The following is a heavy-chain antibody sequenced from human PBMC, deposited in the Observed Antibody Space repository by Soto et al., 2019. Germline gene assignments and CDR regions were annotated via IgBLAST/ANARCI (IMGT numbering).Heavy chain of an antibody. CDR1: GFTFSSYG. V-gene: IGHV3-30*18. CDR2: ISYDGSNK. J-gene: IGHJ6*02. CDR3: AKDFGDNAPGYYGMYV. Sequence: GGSLRLSCAASGFTFSSYGMHWVRQAPGKGLEWVAVISYDGSNKYYADSVKGRFTISRDNSKNTLYLQMNSLRAEDTAVYYCAKDFGDNAPGYYGMYVWGRGTTVTVSS. D-gene: IGHD2-21*01.